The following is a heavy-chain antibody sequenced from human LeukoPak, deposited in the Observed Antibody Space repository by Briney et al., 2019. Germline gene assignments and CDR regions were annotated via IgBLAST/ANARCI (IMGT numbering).Heavy chain of an antibody. D-gene: IGHD3-10*01. CDR2: IYSGGST. Sequence: GGSLRLSCAASGFIFSGYTMNWVRQAPGKGLEWVSVIYSGGSTYYADSVKGRFTISRDNSKNTLYLQMNSLRAEDTAVYYCARLKSRGAHDYWGQGTLVTVSS. V-gene: IGHV3-53*01. CDR1: GFIFSGYT. CDR3: ARLKSRGAHDY. J-gene: IGHJ4*02.